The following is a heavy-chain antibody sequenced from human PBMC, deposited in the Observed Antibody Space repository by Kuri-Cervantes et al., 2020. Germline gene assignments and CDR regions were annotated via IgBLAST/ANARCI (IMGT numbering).Heavy chain of an antibody. CDR2: INPNSGGT. Sequence: VSVKVSCKASGYTFTGYYMHWVRQAPGQGLEWMGWINPNSGGTNYAQKFQGRVTMTRDTSIITAYMELSRLRSDDTAVYYCAREELRFLEWFANPFFYYYGMDVWGQGTTVTVSS. V-gene: IGHV1-2*02. J-gene: IGHJ6*02. CDR1: GYTFTGYY. D-gene: IGHD3-3*01. CDR3: AREELRFLEWFANPFFYYYGMDV.